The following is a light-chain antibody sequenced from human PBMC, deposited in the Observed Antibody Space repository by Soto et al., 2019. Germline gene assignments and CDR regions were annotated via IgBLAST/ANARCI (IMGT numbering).Light chain of an antibody. V-gene: IGKV1-9*01. CDR2: AAS. J-gene: IGKJ2*01. Sequence: IQLTQSPSSLSASVGDRVTITCRASQGISSYLAWYQQKPGKAPKLLIYAASTLQSGVPSRCSGSGSGTDFTLTISSLQHEDFATYYCQQLNSYPPNTFGQGTKLEIK. CDR3: QQLNSYPPNT. CDR1: QGISSY.